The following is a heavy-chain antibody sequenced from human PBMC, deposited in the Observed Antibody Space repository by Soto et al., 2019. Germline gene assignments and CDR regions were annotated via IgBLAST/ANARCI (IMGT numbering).Heavy chain of an antibody. Sequence: GGSLRLSCAASGFTFSNAWMSWVRQAPGKGLEWVGRIKSKTDGGTTDYAAPVRGRFTISRDDSKNTLYLQMNSLKTEDTAVYYCPPEGYQLPSNFDYWGQGTLVTVSS. CDR3: PPEGYQLPSNFDY. D-gene: IGHD2-2*01. J-gene: IGHJ4*02. CDR1: GFTFSNAW. CDR2: IKSKTDGGTT. V-gene: IGHV3-15*01.